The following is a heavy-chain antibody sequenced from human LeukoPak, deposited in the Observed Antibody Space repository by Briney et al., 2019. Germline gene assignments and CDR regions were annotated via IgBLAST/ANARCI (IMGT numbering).Heavy chain of an antibody. CDR3: ARHLNNCGDDCYIFDY. J-gene: IGHJ4*02. CDR1: GGSISSNY. D-gene: IGHD2-21*01. V-gene: IGHV4-59*08. CDR2: IYYRGST. Sequence: PSETLSLTCTVSGGSISSNYWSWIRQSPGKGLEWIGYIYYRGSTDYNPSLKSRVTISVDTSKNQFSLKLSSVTAADTAVYYCARHLNNCGDDCYIFDYWGQGTLVTVSS.